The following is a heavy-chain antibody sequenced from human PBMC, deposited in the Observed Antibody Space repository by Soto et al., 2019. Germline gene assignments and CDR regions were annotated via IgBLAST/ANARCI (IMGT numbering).Heavy chain of an antibody. D-gene: IGHD2-15*01. CDR3: ARRIDHLSNWFDP. Sequence: SETLSLTCTVSGGSISSYYWSWIRQPPGKGLEWIGYIYYSGSTNYNPSLKSRVTISVDTSKNQFSLKLSSVTAADTAVYYCARRIDHLSNWFDPWGQGTLVTVSS. CDR1: GGSISSYY. CDR2: IYYSGST. J-gene: IGHJ5*02. V-gene: IGHV4-59*01.